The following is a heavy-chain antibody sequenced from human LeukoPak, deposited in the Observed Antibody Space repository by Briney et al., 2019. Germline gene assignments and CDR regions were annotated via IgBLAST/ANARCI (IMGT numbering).Heavy chain of an antibody. V-gene: IGHV3-21*01. CDR3: ARGLRYFDWLPFDY. Sequence: GGSLRLSCAASGFTFSSYSMNWVRQAPGKGLEWVSSISSSSSYIYYADSVKGQFTISRDNAKNSLYLQMNSLRAEDTAVYYCARGLRYFDWLPFDYWGQGTLVTVSS. D-gene: IGHD3-9*01. CDR1: GFTFSSYS. CDR2: ISSSSSYI. J-gene: IGHJ4*02.